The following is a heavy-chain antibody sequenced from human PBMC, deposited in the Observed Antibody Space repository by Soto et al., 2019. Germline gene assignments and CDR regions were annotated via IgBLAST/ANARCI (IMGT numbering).Heavy chain of an antibody. CDR1: GGTFDSNA. J-gene: IGHJ3*02. D-gene: IGHD2-2*01. CDR2: IITIFGTI. Sequence: QVQLVQSGTEVRKPGSSVKVSCKASGGTFDSNAISWVRLAPGQGLEWMGGIITIFGTINNAQKFQDRVTIPADESANIVYMELSSLRSEDTAIYYCAREVLTFGPGAVGGAFDIWGQGTLVTVSS. CDR3: AREVLTFGPGAVGGAFDI. V-gene: IGHV1-69*12.